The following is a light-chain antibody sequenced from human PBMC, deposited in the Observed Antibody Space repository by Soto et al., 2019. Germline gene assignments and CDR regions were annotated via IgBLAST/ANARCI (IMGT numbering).Light chain of an antibody. CDR3: CSYAGSYAVV. Sequence: QSALTQPRSVSGSPGQSVTVSCTGTSSDVGGYVSWYQQHPGKAPKLMIYDVTERPSGVPDRFSGSKSGNTASLTISGLQAEDEADYYCCSYAGSYAVVFGGGTKLTVL. CDR2: DVT. CDR1: SSDVGGY. V-gene: IGLV2-11*01. J-gene: IGLJ2*01.